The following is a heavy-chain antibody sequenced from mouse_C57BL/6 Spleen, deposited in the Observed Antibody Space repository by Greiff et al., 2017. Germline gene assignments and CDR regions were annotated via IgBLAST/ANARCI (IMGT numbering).Heavy chain of an antibody. V-gene: IGHV1-52*01. CDR3: ARGDYDPFDY. CDR1: GYTFTSYW. D-gene: IGHD2-4*01. CDR2: IDPSDSET. J-gene: IGHJ2*01. Sequence: QVQLQQPGAELVRPGSSVKLSCKASGYTFTSYWMHWVKQRPIQGLEWIGNIDPSDSETHYNQKFKDKATLTVDKSSSTAYMQLSSLTSEDAAVYYCARGDYDPFDYWGQGTTLTVSS.